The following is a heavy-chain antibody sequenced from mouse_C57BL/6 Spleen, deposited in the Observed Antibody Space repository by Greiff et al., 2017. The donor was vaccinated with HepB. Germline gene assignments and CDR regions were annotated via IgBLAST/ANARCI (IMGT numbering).Heavy chain of an antibody. V-gene: IGHV1-80*01. Sequence: QVQLQQPGAELVKPGASVKISCKASGYAFSSYWMNWVKQRPGKGLEGIGQIYPGDGDTNYNGKFKGKATLTADKSSSTAYMQLSSLTSEDSAVYFCARGGFYGSSYGYWYFDVWGTGTTVTVSS. CDR2: IYPGDGDT. D-gene: IGHD1-1*01. J-gene: IGHJ1*03. CDR3: ARGGFYGSSYGYWYFDV. CDR1: GYAFSSYW.